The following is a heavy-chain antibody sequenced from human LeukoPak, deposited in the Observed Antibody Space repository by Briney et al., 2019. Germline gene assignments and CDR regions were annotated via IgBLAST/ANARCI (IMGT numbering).Heavy chain of an antibody. CDR2: IWYDGSNK. Sequence: GRSLRLSCAASRFTFSSYGMHWVRQAPGKGLEWVAVIWYDGSNKYYADSVKGRFTISRDNSKNTLYLQMNSLRAEDTAVYYCARGDYCSGGSCYLSALYYYYGMDVWGQGTTVTVSS. J-gene: IGHJ6*02. CDR3: ARGDYCSGGSCYLSALYYYYGMDV. D-gene: IGHD2-15*01. V-gene: IGHV3-33*01. CDR1: RFTFSSYG.